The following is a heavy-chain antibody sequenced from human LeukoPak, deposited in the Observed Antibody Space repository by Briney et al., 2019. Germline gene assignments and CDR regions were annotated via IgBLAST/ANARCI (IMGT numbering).Heavy chain of an antibody. CDR2: IIPIFGTT. Sequence: SVKVSCKASGGSFSNYAISWVRQAPGQGLEWMGGIIPIFGTTDYAQKFQGRVTITADESTTTAYMELSSLRSEDTAVYYCAMHHRSGGAFDIWGQGTMVTVSS. CDR1: GGSFSNYA. V-gene: IGHV1-69*13. D-gene: IGHD2-15*01. J-gene: IGHJ3*02. CDR3: AMHHRSGGAFDI.